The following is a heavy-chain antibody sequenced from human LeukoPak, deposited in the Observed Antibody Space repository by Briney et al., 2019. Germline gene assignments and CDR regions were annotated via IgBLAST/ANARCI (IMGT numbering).Heavy chain of an antibody. Sequence: GSVKVSCKASGYTLTSYYMHWVRQAPGQGLEWMGIINPSGGDTSYAQKFQGRLTMTRDTSTNTVYMELTSLRSEDTAVYYCAREVMDNLRFDYWGQGTLVTVSS. D-gene: IGHD1-14*01. J-gene: IGHJ4*02. CDR3: AREVMDNLRFDY. CDR1: GYTLTSYY. CDR2: INPSGGDT. V-gene: IGHV1-46*01.